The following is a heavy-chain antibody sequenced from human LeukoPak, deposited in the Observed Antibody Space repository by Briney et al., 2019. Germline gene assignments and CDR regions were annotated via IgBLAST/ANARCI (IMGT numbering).Heavy chain of an antibody. J-gene: IGHJ6*04. CDR1: GGTFSSYA. V-gene: IGHV1-69*06. D-gene: IGHD3-10*01. CDR2: IIPIFGTA. CDR3: APGLVRGVIENYYGMDV. Sequence: GASVKVSCKASGGTFSSYAISWVRQAPGQGLEWMGGIIPIFGTANYAQKFQGRVTITADKSTSTAYMELSSLRSEDTAVYYCAPGLVRGVIENYYGMDVWGKGTTVTVSS.